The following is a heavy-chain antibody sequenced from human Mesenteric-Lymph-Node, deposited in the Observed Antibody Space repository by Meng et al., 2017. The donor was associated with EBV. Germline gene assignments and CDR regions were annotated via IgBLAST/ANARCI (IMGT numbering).Heavy chain of an antibody. CDR3: ARGMATII. D-gene: IGHD5-24*01. CDR2: INYRGST. Sequence: QVELQQCGEGLLKPSWNLSLTCAGYGGSLSGYYWTWIRQPPGKGLEWVGEINYRGSTHYNPSLKIRVTISVDTSKNQFSLKLSSVTAADTAVYYCARGMATIIWGQGTLVTVSS. CDR1: GGSLSGYY. V-gene: IGHV4-34*02. J-gene: IGHJ4*02.